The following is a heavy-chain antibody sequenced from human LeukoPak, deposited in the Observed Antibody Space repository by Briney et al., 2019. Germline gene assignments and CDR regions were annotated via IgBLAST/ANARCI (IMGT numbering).Heavy chain of an antibody. CDR3: ARTTNWVDY. Sequence: SQTLSHTRTVSGGSISSGGYYWSWIRQHPGKGLEWSGYIYYRVSTYYNPSLKSRVTISIDTSKNQFSLKLSSVTAAGTAGYYCARTTNWVDYWGQGTLVTVSS. CDR2: IYYRVST. D-gene: IGHD7-27*01. J-gene: IGHJ4*02. CDR1: GGSISSGGYY. V-gene: IGHV4-31*03.